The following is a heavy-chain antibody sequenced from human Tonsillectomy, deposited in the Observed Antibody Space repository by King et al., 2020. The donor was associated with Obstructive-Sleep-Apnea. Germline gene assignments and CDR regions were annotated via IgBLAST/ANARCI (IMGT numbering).Heavy chain of an antibody. CDR2: IYYSGST. Sequence: QLQESGPGLVKPSETLSLTCTVSGGSISSSSYYWGWIRQPPGKGLEWIGSIYYSGSTYYNPSLKSRVTISVDTSKNQFSLKLSSVTAADTAVYYCARDPYAYSSGWYEGRDWFDPWGHGTLVTVSS. CDR3: ARDPYAYSSGWYEGRDWFDP. CDR1: GGSISSSSYY. D-gene: IGHD6-19*01. V-gene: IGHV4-39*07. J-gene: IGHJ5*02.